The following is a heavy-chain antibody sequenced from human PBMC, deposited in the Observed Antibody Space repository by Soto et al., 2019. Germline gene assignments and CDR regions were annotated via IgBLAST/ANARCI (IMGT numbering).Heavy chain of an antibody. D-gene: IGHD2-2*01. V-gene: IGHV1-2*04. CDR1: GYTFTGNY. Sequence: QVQLVQSGAEVKRPGASVKVSCKASGYTFTGNYMHWVRQAPGQGLEWMGWINPNTGVTHYAHKFQGWVTMTRDTSTSTADMERRSLKFDDPAVYYCAREFTSSRFDYWGQGSLVTVPS. CDR3: AREFTSSRFDY. CDR2: INPNTGVT. J-gene: IGHJ4*02.